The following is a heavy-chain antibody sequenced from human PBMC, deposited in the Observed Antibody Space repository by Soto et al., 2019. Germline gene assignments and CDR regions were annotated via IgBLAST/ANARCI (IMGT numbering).Heavy chain of an antibody. V-gene: IGHV4-31*02. CDR1: GGSITTGGRY. CDR2: IYYSGNT. D-gene: IGHD1-1*01. CDR3: AQALVFTGGDGFDI. J-gene: IGHJ3*02. Sequence: QVRLQEWGPGLVKPSQTLSLKCSVSGGSITTGGRYWSWIRQLPGKGLELIGDIYYSGNTYYNASLKSRVTITVEAAKNQFSLKLSSVTAADTAVYYCAQALVFTGGDGFDIWAQGRLVTASS.